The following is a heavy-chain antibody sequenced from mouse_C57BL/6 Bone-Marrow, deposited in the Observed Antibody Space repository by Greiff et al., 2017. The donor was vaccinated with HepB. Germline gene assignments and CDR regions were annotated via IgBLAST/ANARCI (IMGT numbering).Heavy chain of an antibody. V-gene: IGHV1-55*01. D-gene: IGHD1-1*01. CDR2: IYPGSGST. Sequence: QVQLQQPGAELVKPGASVKMSCKASGYTFTSYWITWVKQRPGQGLEWIGDIYPGSGSTNYNEKFKSKATLTVDTSSSTAYMQLSSLTSEDSAVYYGAREPITTVVEGYYFDYWGQGTTLTVSS. CDR1: GYTFTSYW. J-gene: IGHJ2*01. CDR3: AREPITTVVEGYYFDY.